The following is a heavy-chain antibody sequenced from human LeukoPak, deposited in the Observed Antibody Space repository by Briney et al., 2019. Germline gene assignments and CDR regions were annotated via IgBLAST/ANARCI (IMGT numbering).Heavy chain of an antibody. D-gene: IGHD2-15*01. CDR3: AKDPYGQWSFDY. J-gene: IGHJ4*02. V-gene: IGHV3-23*01. CDR1: GFTFSSYA. Sequence: PGGSLRLSCAASGFTFSSYAMSWVRQAPGKGLEWVSAISGSGGSTYYADSVKGRFTISRDNSKNTLYLQMSSLRAEDTAVYYCAKDPYGQWSFDYWGQGTLVTVSS. CDR2: ISGSGGST.